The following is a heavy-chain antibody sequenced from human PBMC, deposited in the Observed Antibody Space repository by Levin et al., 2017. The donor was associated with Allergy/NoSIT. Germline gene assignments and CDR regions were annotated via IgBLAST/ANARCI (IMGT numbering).Heavy chain of an antibody. J-gene: IGHJ4*02. CDR2: TYYRSKWYN. CDR3: ARDLLIASRLRSNYFDY. CDR1: GDSVSSNSAA. Sequence: SETLSLTCAISGDSVSSNSAAWNWIRKWPARGLEWLGRTYYRSKWYNDYAVSVKSRIIINPDTSKNQFSLHLNSVTPEDTAVYYCARDLLIASRLRSNYFDYWGQGILVTVSS. V-gene: IGHV6-1*01. D-gene: IGHD6-6*01.